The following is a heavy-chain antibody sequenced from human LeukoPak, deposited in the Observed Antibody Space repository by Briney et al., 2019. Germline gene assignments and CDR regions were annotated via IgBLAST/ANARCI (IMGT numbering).Heavy chain of an antibody. CDR3: ARTYRPYYFDY. V-gene: IGHV3-74*01. J-gene: IGHJ4*02. CDR1: GFTFSNYW. Sequence: GGSLRLSCAASGFTFSNYWMHWVRQAPGKGLVWVSRINTDGSSTSYVDSVKGRFTISRDNAKNSLFLQMNSLRAEDTAVYYCARTYRPYYFDYWGQGTLVTVSS. D-gene: IGHD3-16*02. CDR2: INTDGSST.